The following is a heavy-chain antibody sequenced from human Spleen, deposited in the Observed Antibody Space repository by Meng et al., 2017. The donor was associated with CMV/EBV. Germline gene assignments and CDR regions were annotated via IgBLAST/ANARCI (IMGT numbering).Heavy chain of an antibody. V-gene: IGHV3-66*01. CDR2: IHKSD. CDR1: GFLVSNNY. D-gene: IGHD2-2*02. J-gene: IGHJ4*02. Sequence: GESLKISCAASGFLVSNNYMIWVRQAPGKALEWVSFIHKSDDYADSVKGRFTISRDTSKNTLYLQMNSLRAEDTAVYYCARGGLGYCSSTSCYNGYWGQGTLVTVSS. CDR3: ARGGLGYCSSTSCYNGY.